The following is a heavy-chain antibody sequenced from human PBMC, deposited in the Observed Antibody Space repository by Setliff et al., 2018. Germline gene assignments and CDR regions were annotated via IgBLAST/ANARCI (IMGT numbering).Heavy chain of an antibody. V-gene: IGHV1-69*06. CDR1: GGTFSSYA. Sequence: SVKVSCKASGGTFSSYAISWVRQAPGQGLEWMGEIIPIFGTANYAQKFQGRVTITADKSTSTAYMELSSLRSEDTAVYYCATFRRDGYNRDYWGQGTLVTVSS. D-gene: IGHD5-12*01. J-gene: IGHJ4*02. CDR3: ATFRRDGYNRDY. CDR2: IIPIFGTA.